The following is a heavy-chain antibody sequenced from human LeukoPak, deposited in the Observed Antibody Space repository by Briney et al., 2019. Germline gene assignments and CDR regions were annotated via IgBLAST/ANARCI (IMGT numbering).Heavy chain of an antibody. V-gene: IGHV4-34*01. CDR3: ARARGAYGDYQNNWFDP. Sequence: SETLSLTCAVYGGSFSGYYWSWLRQPPGKGLEWLGEINHSGSTNYNPSLKSRVTISVDTAKNQFSLKLSSVTAADTAVYYCARARGAYGDYQNNWFDPWGQGTLVTVSS. CDR2: INHSGST. CDR1: GGSFSGYY. J-gene: IGHJ5*02. D-gene: IGHD4-17*01.